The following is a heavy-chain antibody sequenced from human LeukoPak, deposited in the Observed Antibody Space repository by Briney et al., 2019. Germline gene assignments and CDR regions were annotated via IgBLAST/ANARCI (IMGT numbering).Heavy chain of an antibody. CDR2: IDPNSGGT. V-gene: IGHV1-2*02. CDR1: GYTFSGYY. J-gene: IGHJ4*02. D-gene: IGHD2-2*01. CDR3: ARGHCSSSGCQDYFDY. Sequence: ASVKVSCKASGYTFSGYYIHWVRQAPGQGLEWMGWIDPNSGGTNYAQKFQGRVTMTRDTSISTVYMELTRLRSDGTAVYYCARGHCSSSGCQDYFDYWGQGTLVTVSS.